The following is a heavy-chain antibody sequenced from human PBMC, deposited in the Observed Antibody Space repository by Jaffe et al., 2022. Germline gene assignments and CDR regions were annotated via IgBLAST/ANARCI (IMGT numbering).Heavy chain of an antibody. CDR2: IKQDGSDK. D-gene: IGHD6-19*01. CDR1: GFTFSNYW. Sequence: EVKLVESGGGLVQPGGSLRLSCAASGFTFSNYWMFWVRQAPGKGLEWVAYIKQDGSDKNYVDSVKGRFTISRDNAENSLYLQMNSPRAEDTAVYYCVSGRGWFLEYWGQGTLVTVSS. V-gene: IGHV3-7*01. J-gene: IGHJ4*02. CDR3: VSGRGWFLEY.